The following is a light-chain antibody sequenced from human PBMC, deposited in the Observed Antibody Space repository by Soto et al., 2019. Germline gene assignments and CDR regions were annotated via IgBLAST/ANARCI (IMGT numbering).Light chain of an antibody. V-gene: IGLV2-14*01. CDR1: SGDVGGHNY. CDR3: SSYAGSSPRV. J-gene: IGLJ2*01. CDR2: EVS. Sequence: QSALTQPASVSGSPGQSITISCTGTSGDVGGHNYVSWYRQHPGKAPKLMIYEVSNRPSGVSNRFSGSKSGNTASLTISGLQAEDGGDYYSSSYAGSSPRVFGGGTKLTVL.